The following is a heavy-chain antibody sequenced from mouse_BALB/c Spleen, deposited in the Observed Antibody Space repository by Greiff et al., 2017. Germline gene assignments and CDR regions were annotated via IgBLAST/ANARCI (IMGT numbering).Heavy chain of an antibody. CDR3: ARHNCDRETWFAY. CDR2: ISSGGSYT. V-gene: IGHV5-6*01. J-gene: IGHJ3*01. D-gene: IGHD4-1*01. CDR1: GFTFSSYG. Sequence: EVHLVESGGDLVKPGGSLKLSCAASGFTFSSYGMSWVRQTPDKRLEWVATISSGGSYTYYPDSVKGRFTISRDNAKNTLYLQMSILKSEDTTMYYCARHNCDRETWFAYWGQGTLVTVSA.